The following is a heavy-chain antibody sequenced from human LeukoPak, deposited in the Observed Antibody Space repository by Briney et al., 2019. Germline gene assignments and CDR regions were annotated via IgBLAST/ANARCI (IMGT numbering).Heavy chain of an antibody. J-gene: IGHJ4*02. CDR2: INAGNGNT. CDR3: ARGGSIAAAGPPGY. CDR1: GYTFTSYT. V-gene: IGHV1-3*01. Sequence: ASVKVSCKASGYTFTSYTLHWVRQAPGQRLEWMGRINAGNGNTKYSQKFQGRVTITRNTSISTAYMELSSLRSEDTAVYYCARGGSIAAAGPPGYWGQGTLVTVSS. D-gene: IGHD6-13*01.